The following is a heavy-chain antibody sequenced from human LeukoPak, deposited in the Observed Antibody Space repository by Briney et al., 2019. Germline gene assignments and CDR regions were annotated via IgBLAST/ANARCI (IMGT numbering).Heavy chain of an antibody. D-gene: IGHD6-13*01. Sequence: ASVKVSCKASGGTFSSYTISWVRQAPGQGLEWMGWISAYNGNTNYAQKLQGRVTMTTDTSTSTAYMELRSLRSDDTAVYYCARVSSSSWYGTVDYWGQGTLVTVSS. V-gene: IGHV1-18*01. CDR1: GGTFSSYT. J-gene: IGHJ4*02. CDR3: ARVSSSSWYGTVDY. CDR2: ISAYNGNT.